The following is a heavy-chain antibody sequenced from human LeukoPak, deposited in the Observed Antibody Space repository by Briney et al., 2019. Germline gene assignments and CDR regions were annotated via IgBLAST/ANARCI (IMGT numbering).Heavy chain of an antibody. CDR1: GYTFTGYY. CDR3: ARDREYYGSGSYYNGDY. Sequence: ASVKVSCKASGYTFTGYYMHWVRQAPGQGLEWMGWINPNSGGTNYAQKLQGRVTMTTDTSTSTAYMELRSLRSDDTAVYYCARDREYYGSGSYYNGDYWGQGTLVTVSS. CDR2: INPNSGGT. J-gene: IGHJ4*02. D-gene: IGHD3-10*01. V-gene: IGHV1-2*02.